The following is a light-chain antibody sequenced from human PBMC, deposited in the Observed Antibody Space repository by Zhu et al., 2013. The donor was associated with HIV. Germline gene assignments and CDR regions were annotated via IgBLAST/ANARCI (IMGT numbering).Light chain of an antibody. CDR3: MQGTQFPWT. CDR2: KVS. V-gene: IGKV2-30*01. CDR1: ESLVFNDGNVY. J-gene: IGKJ1*01. Sequence: DVVMTQSPLSLPVTLGQSASFSCRSSESLVFNDGNVYLNWYQQRPGQSPRRLIYKVSDRDSGVPDRFSGSGAGTDFTLKISRVEAEDVGVYYCMQGTQFPWTFGQGTKVEIK.